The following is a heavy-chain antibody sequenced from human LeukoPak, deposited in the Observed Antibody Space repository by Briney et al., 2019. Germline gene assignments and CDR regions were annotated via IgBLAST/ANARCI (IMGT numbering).Heavy chain of an antibody. Sequence: SETLSLTCTVSGGSISSYYWSWIRQPPGKGLEWIGYIYYSGSTNYNPSLKSRVTISVDTSKNQFSLKLSSVTAADTAVYYCARVTTVVTLDYWGQGTLVTVSS. CDR1: GGSISSYY. V-gene: IGHV4-59*01. D-gene: IGHD4-23*01. CDR2: IYYSGST. J-gene: IGHJ4*02. CDR3: ARVTTVVTLDY.